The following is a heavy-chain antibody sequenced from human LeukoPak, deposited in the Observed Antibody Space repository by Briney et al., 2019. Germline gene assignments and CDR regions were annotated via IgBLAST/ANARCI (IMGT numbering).Heavy chain of an antibody. CDR2: IYYSGST. V-gene: IGHV4-39*01. D-gene: IGHD3-10*01. Sequence: SETLSLTCTVSGGSISSSSYYWGWIRQPPGKGLEWIGSIYYSGSTYYNPSLKSRVTISVDTSKNQFSLKLSSVTAADTAVYYCARLVLLWFGESQWGQYYFDYWGQGTLVTVSS. CDR1: GGSISSSSYY. CDR3: ARLVLLWFGESQWGQYYFDY. J-gene: IGHJ4*02.